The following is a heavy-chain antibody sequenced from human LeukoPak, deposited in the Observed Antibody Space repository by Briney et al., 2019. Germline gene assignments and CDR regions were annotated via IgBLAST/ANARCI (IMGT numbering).Heavy chain of an antibody. CDR1: GGTFSSYA. CDR2: IIPIFGTA. Sequence: SVKVSCKASGGTFSSYAISWVRQAPGQGLEWMGGIIPIFGTANYAQKFQGRVTITTDESTSTAYMELSSLRSEDTAVYYCARDLHIRFLEWSESWFDPWGQGTLVTLSS. CDR3: ARDLHIRFLEWSESWFDP. D-gene: IGHD3-3*01. J-gene: IGHJ5*02. V-gene: IGHV1-69*05.